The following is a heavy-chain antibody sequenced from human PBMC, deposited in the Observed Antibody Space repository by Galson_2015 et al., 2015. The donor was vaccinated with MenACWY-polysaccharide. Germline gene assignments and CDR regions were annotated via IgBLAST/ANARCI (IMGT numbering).Heavy chain of an antibody. CDR3: ARGYSGYD. D-gene: IGHD5-12*01. CDR2: IKSDGSST. V-gene: IGHV3-74*01. CDR1: GFTFSTYW. Sequence: SLRLSCAASGFTFSTYWTHWVRQAPGKGLVWVSRIKSDGSSTSYADSVKGRFTISRDNAKNTLYLQMNSLRAEDTAVYYCARGYSGYDWGQGTLVSVS. J-gene: IGHJ4*02.